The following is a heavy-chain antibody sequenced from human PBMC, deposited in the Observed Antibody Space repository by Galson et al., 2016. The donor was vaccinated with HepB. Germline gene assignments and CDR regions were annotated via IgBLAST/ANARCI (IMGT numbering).Heavy chain of an antibody. Sequence: SLRLSCAASGFTFGDYAMSWFLQAPGKGLEWVGFIRSKAYGGTTEYAASVKGRFTISRDDSKSIAYLQMNSLKTEDTAVYYCARSHSSAYYYAFDIWDQGTMVTVSS. CDR3: ARSHSSAYYYAFDI. CDR2: IRSKAYGGTT. D-gene: IGHD3-22*01. CDR1: GFTFGDYA. J-gene: IGHJ3*02. V-gene: IGHV3-49*03.